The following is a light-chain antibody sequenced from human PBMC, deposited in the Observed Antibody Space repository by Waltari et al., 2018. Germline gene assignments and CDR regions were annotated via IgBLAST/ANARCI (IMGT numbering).Light chain of an antibody. Sequence: QSGLTQPASVSGSPGQSIPISCTGTSRHVGNYNLVSWYQQYPGKAPKLMVYEVTRRSSGVSDRFSGSKSGNTASLTIYGLQSEDEADYYCCSYAGLGIYVFGTGTKVTVL. CDR3: CSYAGLGIYV. V-gene: IGLV2-23*02. CDR2: EVT. CDR1: SRHVGNYNL. J-gene: IGLJ1*01.